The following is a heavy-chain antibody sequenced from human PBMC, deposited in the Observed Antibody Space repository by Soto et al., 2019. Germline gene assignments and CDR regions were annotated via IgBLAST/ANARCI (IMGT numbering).Heavy chain of an antibody. V-gene: IGHV1-69*01. D-gene: IGHD3-22*01. CDR1: GGTFSSYA. J-gene: IGHJ6*02. CDR3: ARGGRAGLLILYYYYYDMDV. CDR2: IIPIFGTA. Sequence: SVKVSCKASGGTFSSYAISWVRQAPGQGLEWMGGIIPIFGTANYAQKFQGRVTITADESTSTAYMELSSRRSEDTAVYYCARGGRAGLLILYYYYYDMDVWGQGTKVTVS.